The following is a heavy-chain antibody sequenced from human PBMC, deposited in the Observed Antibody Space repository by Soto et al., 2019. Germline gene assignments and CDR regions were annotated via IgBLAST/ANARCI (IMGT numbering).Heavy chain of an antibody. V-gene: IGHV1-18*01. D-gene: IGHD6-13*01. CDR2: ISAYNGNT. CDR3: ARVIAAAGTIYYYGMDV. CDR1: GYTFTSYG. J-gene: IGHJ6*02. Sequence: GASVKVSCKASGYTFTSYGISWVRQAPGQGLEWMGWISAYNGNTNYAQKLQGRVTMTTDTSTSTAYMELRSLRSDDTAVYYCARVIAAAGTIYYYGMDVWGQGTTVTVSS.